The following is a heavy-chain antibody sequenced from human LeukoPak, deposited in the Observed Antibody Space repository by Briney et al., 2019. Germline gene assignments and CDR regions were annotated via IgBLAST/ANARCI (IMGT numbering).Heavy chain of an antibody. D-gene: IGHD2-15*01. CDR1: GGSITSGVY. CDR3: ATGGSAGWSNP. J-gene: IGHJ5*02. V-gene: IGHV4-38-2*02. CDR2: LHYTGTT. Sequence: SETLSLTCTVSGGSITSGVYWGWIRQPPGRGLEWIGSLHYTGTTYCSPSLRGRVTISEDTSKKQCSLRLTSVTVADTAVYYCATGGSAGWSNPWGQGSLVTVSS.